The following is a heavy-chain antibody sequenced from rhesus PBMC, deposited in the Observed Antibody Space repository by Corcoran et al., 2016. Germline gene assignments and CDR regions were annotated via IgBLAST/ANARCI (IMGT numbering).Heavy chain of an antibody. V-gene: IGHV4S18*01. CDR1: GGSISSSNW. J-gene: IGHJ4*01. CDR3: ARGSYGSSYFDQ. D-gene: IGHD4-29*01. CDR2: IYSTPERT. Sequence: QVQLQESGPGLVKPSETLSLTCAVSGGSISSSNWWSWMRQPPGKGLEWSGGIYSTPERTNYTPALKNRVTISKDPSTNQFSLQLSSVTAADTAVYYCARGSYGSSYFDQWGQGVLVTVSS.